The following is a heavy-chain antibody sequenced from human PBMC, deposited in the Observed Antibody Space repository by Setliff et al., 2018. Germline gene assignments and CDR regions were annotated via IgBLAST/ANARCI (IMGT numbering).Heavy chain of an antibody. Sequence: GGSLRLSCAASGFTFRKYWMNWGRQAPGKGLEWVANIKQDGTEKNNVDSVTGRFTISRDNAKNSLYLQMNSLRAEDTAVYYCARIRRAFDIWGQGTMVTVSS. D-gene: IGHD3-10*01. CDR3: ARIRRAFDI. J-gene: IGHJ3*02. CDR1: GFTFRKYW. V-gene: IGHV3-7*01. CDR2: IKQDGTEK.